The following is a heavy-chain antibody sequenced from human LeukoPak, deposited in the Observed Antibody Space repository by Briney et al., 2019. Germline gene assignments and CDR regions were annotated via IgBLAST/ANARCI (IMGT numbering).Heavy chain of an antibody. V-gene: IGHV1-18*01. CDR2: ISAINGNI. CDR1: GYIFTNFG. J-gene: IGHJ4*02. Sequence: ASVKVSCKASGYIFTNFGLTWVREAPGQGLERMGWISAINGNIQYAEKFKGRVSMSADISTATAFLEVRSLKSDDTALYFCARGGPTPMTGWGQGTLVTVSS. D-gene: IGHD4-23*01. CDR3: ARGGPTPMTG.